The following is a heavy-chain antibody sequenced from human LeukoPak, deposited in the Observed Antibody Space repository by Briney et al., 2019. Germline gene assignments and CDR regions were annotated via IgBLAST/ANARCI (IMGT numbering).Heavy chain of an antibody. CDR2: INAGNGNT. J-gene: IGHJ4*02. V-gene: IGHV1-3*01. Sequence: ASVKVSCKASGYTFTSNYIHWVRQAPGQRLEWMGWINAGNGNTKYSQKFQGRVTITRDTSASTAYMELSSLRSEDTAVYYCARAPERYPPFDYWGQGTLVTVSS. D-gene: IGHD1-14*01. CDR3: ARAPERYPPFDY. CDR1: GYTFTSNY.